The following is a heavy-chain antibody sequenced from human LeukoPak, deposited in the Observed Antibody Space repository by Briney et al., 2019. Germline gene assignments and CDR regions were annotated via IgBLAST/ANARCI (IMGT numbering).Heavy chain of an antibody. CDR3: ARAHYPHWYFDL. CDR1: GDSISSGGLY. Sequence: PSETLSLTCTVSGDSISSGGLYWSWIRQHPGKGLEWIGYIYYSGSTYYNPSLMSRITILLDTSKNQFSLKLSSMTSADTAVYYCARAHYPHWYFDLWGRGTLVTVSS. J-gene: IGHJ2*01. V-gene: IGHV4-31*03. CDR2: IYYSGST. D-gene: IGHD3-10*01.